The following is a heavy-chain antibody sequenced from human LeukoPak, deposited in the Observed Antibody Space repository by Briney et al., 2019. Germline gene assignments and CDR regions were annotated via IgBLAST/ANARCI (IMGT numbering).Heavy chain of an antibody. CDR2: MNPNSGNT. J-gene: IGHJ5*02. V-gene: IGHV1-8*01. CDR3: ARGIEADYGDFGWFDP. CDR1: GYTFTSYD. D-gene: IGHD4-17*01. Sequence: ASVKVSCKASGYTFTSYDINWVRQATGQGLEWMGWMNPNSGNTGYAQKFQGRVTMTRNTSISTAYMELSSLRSEDTAVYYCARGIEADYGDFGWFDPWGQGTLVTVSS.